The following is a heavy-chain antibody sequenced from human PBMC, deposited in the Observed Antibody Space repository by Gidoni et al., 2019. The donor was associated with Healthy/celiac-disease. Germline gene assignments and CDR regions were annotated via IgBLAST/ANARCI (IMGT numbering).Heavy chain of an antibody. CDR3: AKDSVIWFGEYFDY. CDR1: GFTLRSYA. CDR2: ISGSGGST. D-gene: IGHD3-10*01. V-gene: IGHV3-23*01. Sequence: EVQLLESGGGMVQPRWSLRLSCAASGFTLRSYAMSWVRQAPGKGLEWVSAISGSGGSTYYADAVKGRFTISRDNSKNTQYLQMNSLRAEDTAVYYCAKDSVIWFGEYFDYWGQGTLVTVSA. J-gene: IGHJ4*02.